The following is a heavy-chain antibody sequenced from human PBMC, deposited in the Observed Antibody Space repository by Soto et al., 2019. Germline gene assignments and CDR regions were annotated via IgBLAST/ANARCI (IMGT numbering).Heavy chain of an antibody. CDR2: IFPSGST. Sequence: QVELQESGPGLVKPSQTLSLTCTVSGGSISSGGFYWSWIRQLPEKGLEWIAYIFPSGSTSYNPSLRSRLSIPGDTTKNQLSLSLTSVTFAGTAVSFCAGGGSGDNWLDPWGQGIRVTVSS. V-gene: IGHV4-31*03. J-gene: IGHJ5*02. CDR1: GGSISSGGFY. CDR3: AGGGSGDNWLDP.